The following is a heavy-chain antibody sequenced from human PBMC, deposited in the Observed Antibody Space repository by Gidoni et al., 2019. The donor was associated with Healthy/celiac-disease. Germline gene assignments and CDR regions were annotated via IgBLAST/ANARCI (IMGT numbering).Heavy chain of an antibody. CDR1: GFTFSSNY. Sequence: ELHLVESGGGLVQPGGSLRLSCAASGFTFSSNYMSWVRQAPGKGLEWVAGIDSGGSTYYADSVKGRLTSSRDNSKNTLYLKMNSLRAEDTAVYYCASLDYGDAFDIWGQGTMVTVSS. V-gene: IGHV3-66*01. CDR2: IDSGGST. J-gene: IGHJ3*02. D-gene: IGHD4-17*01. CDR3: ASLDYGDAFDI.